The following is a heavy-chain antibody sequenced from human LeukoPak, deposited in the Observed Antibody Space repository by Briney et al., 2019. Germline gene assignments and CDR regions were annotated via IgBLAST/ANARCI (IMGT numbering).Heavy chain of an antibody. CDR3: ARDWGVGGRPGYMDV. CDR1: GGSIRSYY. Sequence: SETLSLTCTVSGGSIRSYYWSWIRQPPGKGLEWIGYIHYSGSTNYNPSLKSRVTISVDTSKNQFSLKLSSVTAADTAVYFCARDWGVGGRPGYMDVWGKGTTVTVSS. CDR2: IHYSGST. V-gene: IGHV4-59*12. J-gene: IGHJ6*03. D-gene: IGHD6-6*01.